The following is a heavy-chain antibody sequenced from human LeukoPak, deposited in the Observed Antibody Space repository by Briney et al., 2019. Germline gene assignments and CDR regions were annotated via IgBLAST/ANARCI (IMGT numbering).Heavy chain of an antibody. D-gene: IGHD2-2*01. Sequence: GESLKISRKGSGYSFTSYWIGWVRQMPGKGLEWMGIIYPGDSDTRYSPSFQGQVTISADKSISTAYLQWSSLKASDTAMYYCARGPGYCSSTSCYHWFDPWGQGTLVTVSS. CDR3: ARGPGYCSSTSCYHWFDP. J-gene: IGHJ5*02. CDR1: GYSFTSYW. V-gene: IGHV5-51*01. CDR2: IYPGDSDT.